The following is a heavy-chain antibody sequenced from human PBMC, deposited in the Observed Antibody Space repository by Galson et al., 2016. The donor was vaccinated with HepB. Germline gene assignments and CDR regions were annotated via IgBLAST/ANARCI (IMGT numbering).Heavy chain of an antibody. CDR2: ITWNTNNI. D-gene: IGHD3-10*01. V-gene: IGHV3-9*01. CDR3: TKGLPYGTTWVGAFDY. Sequence: SLRLSCAASGFNFGGFAMNWVRQVPGQGLEWVSAITWNTNNIKYADSVRGRFTISRDNAKNSLYLQMKRLRPDDTAFYYCTKGLPYGTTWVGAFDYWGQGVLVTVSS. J-gene: IGHJ4*02. CDR1: GFNFGGFA.